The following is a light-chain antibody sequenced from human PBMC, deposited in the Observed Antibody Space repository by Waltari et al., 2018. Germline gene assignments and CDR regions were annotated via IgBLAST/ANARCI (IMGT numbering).Light chain of an antibody. V-gene: IGLV2-18*02. CDR1: SSDIGGYNR. CDR3: SSFSTRTTFV. CDR2: AVS. J-gene: IGLJ2*01. Sequence: QAALTQSPSMSGSPGQSVTISCTGTSSDIGGYNRVSWYQQHPGSVPKVIIFAVSQRPSGVSDRFSASKSGNTASLRISGLQTDDEADYYCSSFSTRTTFVFGGGTRLTVL.